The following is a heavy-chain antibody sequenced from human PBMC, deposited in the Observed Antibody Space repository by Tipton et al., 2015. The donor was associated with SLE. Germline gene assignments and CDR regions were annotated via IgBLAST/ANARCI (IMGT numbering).Heavy chain of an antibody. Sequence: GASISSYYWSWIRQPPGKGLEWIGYIYYSGSTNYNPSLKSRVAISVDTSKNQFSLKLSSVTAADTAVYYCARGMRDGYYYYYYMDVWGKGTTVTVSS. CDR3: ARGMRDGYYYYYYMDV. CDR1: GASISSYY. CDR2: IYYSGST. D-gene: IGHD3-10*01. J-gene: IGHJ6*03. V-gene: IGHV4-59*01.